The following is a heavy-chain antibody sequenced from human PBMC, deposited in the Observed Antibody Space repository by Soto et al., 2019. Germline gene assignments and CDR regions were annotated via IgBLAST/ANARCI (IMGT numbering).Heavy chain of an antibody. CDR2: IYPPDSDS. J-gene: IGHJ5*02. CDR1: GYSFLDYW. V-gene: IGHV5-51*01. CDR3: ARHGAHASSSYWFER. Sequence: PGESLKISCKASGYSFLDYWIAWVRQTPEKGLEWMGIIYPPDSDSRYNPSFQGQVTFSFDKSINTAYLQWSSLKASDTALYYCARHGAHASSSYWFERWDQGTLVIVSS. D-gene: IGHD6-6*01.